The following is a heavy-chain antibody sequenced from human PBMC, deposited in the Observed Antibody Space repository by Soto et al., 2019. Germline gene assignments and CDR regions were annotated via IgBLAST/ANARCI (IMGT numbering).Heavy chain of an antibody. V-gene: IGHV4-31*03. Sequence: PSETLSLTCTVSGGSISSGGYYWSWIRQHPGKGLEWIGYIYYSGSTYYNPSLKSRVTISVDTSKNQFSLKLSSVTAADTAVYYCARLAVNTVQPIFDYWGQGTLVTVSS. CDR3: ARLAVNTVQPIFDY. J-gene: IGHJ4*02. CDR1: GGSISSGGYY. D-gene: IGHD4-17*01. CDR2: IYYSGST.